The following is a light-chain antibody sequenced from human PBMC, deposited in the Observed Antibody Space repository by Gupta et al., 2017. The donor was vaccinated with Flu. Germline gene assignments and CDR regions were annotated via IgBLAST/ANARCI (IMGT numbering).Light chain of an antibody. CDR1: NSAVGKFDL. J-gene: IGLJ2*01. V-gene: IGLV2-23*02. CDR3: CSYAGDNTVV. CDR2: AVT. Sequence: TNSAVGKFDLVSWYQQHPGKAPNLVIYAVTKWPSDIPTSFSGSKSGITPSLTISALQAEDEADYYCCSYAGDNTVVFGVGTSLTVL.